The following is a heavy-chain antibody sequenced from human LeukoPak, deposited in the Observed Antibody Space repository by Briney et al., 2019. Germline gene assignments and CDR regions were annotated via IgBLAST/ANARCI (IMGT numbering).Heavy chain of an antibody. D-gene: IGHD2-21*02. Sequence: SETLSLTCTVSGGSISSSSYYWGWIRQPPGKGLEWIGRIYYSGSTYYNPSLKSRATKSVDTSKNQFSLKLSSVTAADTAVYYCASYYCGGDCYYGRFDYWGQGTLVTVSS. V-gene: IGHV4-39*07. J-gene: IGHJ4*02. CDR1: GGSISSSSYY. CDR3: ASYYCGGDCYYGRFDY. CDR2: IYYSGST.